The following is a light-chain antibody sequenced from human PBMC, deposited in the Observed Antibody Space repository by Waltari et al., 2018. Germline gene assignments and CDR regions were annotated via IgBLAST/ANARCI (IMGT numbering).Light chain of an antibody. CDR3: QQYNNWPLYT. CDR1: QSVSSY. J-gene: IGKJ2*01. V-gene: IGKV3-11*01. Sequence: EIVLTQSPATLSLSPGERATSTCRASQSVSSYLAWYQQKPGQAPRLLIYDASNRATGIPARFSGSGSGTDFTLTISSLEPEDFAVYYCQQYNNWPLYTFGQGTKLEIK. CDR2: DAS.